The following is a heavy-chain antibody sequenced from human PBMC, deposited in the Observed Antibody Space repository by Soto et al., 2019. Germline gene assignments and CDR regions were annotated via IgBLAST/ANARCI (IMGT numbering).Heavy chain of an antibody. V-gene: IGHV1-18*04. CDR3: ARGGGSSSSTGDYYYYYGMDV. CDR2: ISAYNGNT. Sequence: GASVKVSCKASGYTFTSYGISWVRQAPGQGLEWMGWISAYNGNTNYAQKLQGRVTMTTDTSTSTAYMELRSLRSDDTAVYYCARGGGSSSSTGDYYYYYGMDVWGQGTTVTVSS. CDR1: GYTFTSYG. J-gene: IGHJ6*02. D-gene: IGHD6-6*01.